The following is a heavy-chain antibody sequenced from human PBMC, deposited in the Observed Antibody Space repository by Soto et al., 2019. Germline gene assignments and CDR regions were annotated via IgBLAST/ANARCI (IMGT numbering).Heavy chain of an antibody. V-gene: IGHV1-69*13. J-gene: IGHJ4*02. CDR1: GGTFTSYT. CDR2: LIPMFDIA. Sequence: ASVKVSCKASGGTFTSYTVYWVRQAPGQGLEWVGGLIPMFDIANSAEGFRGRVMITADEATNTASMELSSLTSADTAVYFCARSLGRHPSETPRGHSFGAGSLFPFDHWGQGTLGTVSS. CDR3: ARSLGRHPSETPRGHSFGAGSLFPFDH. D-gene: IGHD2-15*01.